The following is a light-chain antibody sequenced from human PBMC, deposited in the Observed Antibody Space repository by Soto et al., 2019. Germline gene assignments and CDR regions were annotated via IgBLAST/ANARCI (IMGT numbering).Light chain of an antibody. V-gene: IGKV3-15*01. J-gene: IGKJ4*01. CDR1: QSVNIN. CDR2: GAA. CDR3: QQYNNWPLT. Sequence: EIVITQSPATLSVSPGERATLSCRASQSVNINLAWYQQKPGQAPRLLIYGAAARASGIPARFSGSGSGTEFTLTISSLQSEDFAIYYCQQYNNWPLTFGGGTKVEI.